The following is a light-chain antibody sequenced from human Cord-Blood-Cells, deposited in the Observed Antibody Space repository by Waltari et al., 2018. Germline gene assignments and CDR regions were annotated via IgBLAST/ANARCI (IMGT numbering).Light chain of an antibody. V-gene: IGLV2-23*01. J-gene: IGLJ3*02. CDR2: EGS. CDR1: SSDVGSYNL. CDR3: CSYAGSSTLV. Sequence: QSALTQPASVSGSPGQSITISCTGTSSDVGSYNLVSWYQQHPAKAPKLMIYEGSKPPSGVSNRFSGSKSGNTAALTISGLQAEDEADYYCCSYAGSSTLVFGGGTKLTVL.